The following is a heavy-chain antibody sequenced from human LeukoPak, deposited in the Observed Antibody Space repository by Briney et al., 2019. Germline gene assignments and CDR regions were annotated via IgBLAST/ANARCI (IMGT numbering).Heavy chain of an antibody. Sequence: GASVKVSCKASGYTFTSYGISWVRHAPGQGLEWMGWISAYNGNTNYAQKLQGRVTMTTDTSTSTAYMELRSLRSDDTAVYYCARVVEDIAAAVYYFDYWGQGTLVTVSS. CDR2: ISAYNGNT. D-gene: IGHD6-13*01. CDR3: ARVVEDIAAAVYYFDY. CDR1: GYTFTSYG. V-gene: IGHV1-18*01. J-gene: IGHJ4*02.